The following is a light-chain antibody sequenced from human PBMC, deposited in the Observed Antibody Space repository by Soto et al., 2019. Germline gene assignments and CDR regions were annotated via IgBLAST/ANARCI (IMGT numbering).Light chain of an antibody. J-gene: IGKJ1*01. Sequence: IQMTQSPSSLSASVGDRVTITCRASQSISSYLNWYQQKPGKAHKLLIYAASSLQSGVPSRFSVSGSGTDFTLTISSLQPEDFATYYCQQSYSTPWTFGQGTKVEIK. CDR2: AAS. CDR1: QSISSY. V-gene: IGKV1-39*01. CDR3: QQSYSTPWT.